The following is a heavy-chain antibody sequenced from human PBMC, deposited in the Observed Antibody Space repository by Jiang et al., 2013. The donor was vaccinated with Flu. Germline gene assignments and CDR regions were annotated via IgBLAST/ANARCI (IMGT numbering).Heavy chain of an antibody. V-gene: IGHV3-30*02. Sequence: QLLESGGGVVQPGGSLRLSCAASGFTFSSYGMHWVRQAPGKGLEWVAFIRYDGSNKYYADSVKGRFTISRDNSKNTLYLQMNSLRAEDTAVYYCAKDAHYDILTGYSLGAFDIWGQGTMVTVSS. D-gene: IGHD3-9*01. CDR2: IRYDGSNK. J-gene: IGHJ3*02. CDR1: GFTFSSYG. CDR3: AKDAHYDILTGYSLGAFDI.